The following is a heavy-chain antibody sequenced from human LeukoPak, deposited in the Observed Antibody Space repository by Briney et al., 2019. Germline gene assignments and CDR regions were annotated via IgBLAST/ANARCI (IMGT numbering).Heavy chain of an antibody. J-gene: IGHJ4*02. CDR2: IYYSGST. CDR1: GGSISSYY. Sequence: PSETLSLTCTVSGGSISSYYWSWIRQPPGKGLEWIGYIYYSGSTNYNPSLKSRVTISVDTSKNQFSLKLSSVTAADTAVYYCAREDGYNLFDYWGQGTVVTVSS. V-gene: IGHV4-59*01. D-gene: IGHD5-24*01. CDR3: AREDGYNLFDY.